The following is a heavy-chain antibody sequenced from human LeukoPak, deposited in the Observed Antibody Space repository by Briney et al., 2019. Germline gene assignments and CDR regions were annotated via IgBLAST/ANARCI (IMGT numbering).Heavy chain of an antibody. CDR1: GGSISSYY. V-gene: IGHV4-59*08. CDR3: AGAVAGTDYFDY. D-gene: IGHD6-19*01. Sequence: SETLSLTCTVSGGSISSYYWSWIRQPPGKGVEWIGYIYYSGSTNYNPSLKSRVTISVDTSKNQFSLKLSSVTAADTAVYYCAGAVAGTDYFDYWGQGTLVTVSS. J-gene: IGHJ4*02. CDR2: IYYSGST.